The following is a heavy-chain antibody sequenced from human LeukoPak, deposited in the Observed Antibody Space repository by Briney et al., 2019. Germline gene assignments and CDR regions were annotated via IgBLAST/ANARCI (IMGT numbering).Heavy chain of an antibody. CDR3: AKDVDHDSSGHEGGDY. CDR1: GFTFSSYG. Sequence: PGGSLRLSCAASGFTFSSYGMHWVRQAPGKGLEWVAFIRYDGSNKYYADSVKGRFTISRDNSKNTLYLQMNSLRAEDTAVYYCAKDVDHDSSGHEGGDYWGQGTLVTVSS. CDR2: IRYDGSNK. D-gene: IGHD3-22*01. J-gene: IGHJ4*02. V-gene: IGHV3-30*02.